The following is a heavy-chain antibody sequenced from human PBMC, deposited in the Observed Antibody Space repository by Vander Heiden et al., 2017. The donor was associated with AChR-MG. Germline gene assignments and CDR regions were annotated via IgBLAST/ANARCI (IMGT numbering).Heavy chain of an antibody. CDR2: INPNSGGT. V-gene: IGHV1-2*02. J-gene: IGHJ4*02. Sequence: QVQLVQSGAEVKKPGASVKVSCKASGYPFTGYYMHWVRQAPGQGLEWMGWINPNSGGTNYAQKFQGRVTMTRDTSISTAYMELSRLRSDDTAVYYCARGPNSSSHKGGLRYWGQGTLVTVSS. CDR1: GYPFTGYY. D-gene: IGHD6-13*01. CDR3: ARGPNSSSHKGGLRY.